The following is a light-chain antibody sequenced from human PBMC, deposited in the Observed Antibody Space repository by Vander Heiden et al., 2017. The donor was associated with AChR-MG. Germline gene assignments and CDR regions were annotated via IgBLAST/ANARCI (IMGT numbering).Light chain of an antibody. V-gene: IGLV2-8*01. Sequence: QSALTQPPSASGSPGPSVTISCTGTSSDVGGSTYVSWYQHHPGKAPKVMIYDVSKRPSGVPDRFSGSKSGNTASLTVSGLQAEDEADYYCSSYAGRNSLLFGGGTKLTVL. J-gene: IGLJ2*01. CDR1: SSDVGGSTY. CDR3: SSYAGRNSLL. CDR2: DVS.